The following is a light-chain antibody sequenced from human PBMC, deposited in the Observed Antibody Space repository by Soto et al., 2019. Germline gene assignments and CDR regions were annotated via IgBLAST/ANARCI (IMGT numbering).Light chain of an antibody. Sequence: EIVLTQSPATLSLSPGERATLSCRTSQSVSSYFAWYQQKPGRAPRLLIYDASNRATGIPARFIGSGSGTDFTLPISSLEPEDFAVYYCPQRSNWPITFGQGTRLEIK. J-gene: IGKJ5*01. V-gene: IGKV3-11*01. CDR3: PQRSNWPIT. CDR2: DAS. CDR1: QSVSSY.